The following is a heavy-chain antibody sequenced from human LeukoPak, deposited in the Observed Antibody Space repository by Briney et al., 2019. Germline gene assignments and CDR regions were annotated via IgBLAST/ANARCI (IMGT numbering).Heavy chain of an antibody. CDR2: ISAISSSST. J-gene: IGHJ3*02. CDR3: ARSGYSYGSFGTRVDAFDI. D-gene: IGHD5-18*01. CDR1: GFTFSSYS. V-gene: IGHV3-48*04. Sequence: GGSLRLSCAASGFTFSSYSMNWVRQAPGKGLEWVSYISAISSSSTYYADSVKGRFTISRHNAKNSLYLQMKSLRAEDTAVYYCARSGYSYGSFGTRVDAFDIWGQGTMVTVSS.